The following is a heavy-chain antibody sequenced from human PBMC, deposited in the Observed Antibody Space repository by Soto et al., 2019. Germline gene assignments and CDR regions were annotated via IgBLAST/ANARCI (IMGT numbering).Heavy chain of an antibody. CDR3: ARQISGWFDP. Sequence: GGSLRLSCAASGFTFSSYGMHWVRQAPSKGLEWVAVIWYDGSNKYYADSVKGRFTISRDNSKNTLYLQMNSLRAEDTAVYYCARQISGWFDPWGQGTLVTVSS. V-gene: IGHV3-33*01. CDR1: GFTFSSYG. J-gene: IGHJ5*02. CDR2: IWYDGSNK.